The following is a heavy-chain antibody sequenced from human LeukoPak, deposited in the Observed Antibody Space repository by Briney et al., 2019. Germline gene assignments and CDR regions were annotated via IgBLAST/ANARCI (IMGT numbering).Heavy chain of an antibody. J-gene: IGHJ4*02. CDR1: GGSISSSYYY. V-gene: IGHV4-39*01. Sequence: SETLSLTCTVSGGSISSSYYYWGWIRQPPGKGLEWIGSIYYSGSTYYNPSLKSRVTISIDTSKNQFSLKLTSVTAAGTAVYYCARMFSITMIVSDYRGQGTLVTVSS. CDR2: IYYSGST. D-gene: IGHD3-22*01. CDR3: ARMFSITMIVSDY.